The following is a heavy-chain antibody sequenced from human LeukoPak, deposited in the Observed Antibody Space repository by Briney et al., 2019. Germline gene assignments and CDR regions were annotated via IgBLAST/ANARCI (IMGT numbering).Heavy chain of an antibody. CDR3: ARDTLSLVGVDAFDI. CDR1: GGSISSSSYY. CDR2: IYYSGST. J-gene: IGHJ3*02. V-gene: IGHV4-39*02. D-gene: IGHD1-26*01. Sequence: SETLSLTCTVSGGSISSSSYYWGWIRQPPGKGLEWIGSIYYSGSTYYNPSLKSRVTISVDTSKNQFSLKLSSVTAADTAVYYCARDTLSLVGVDAFDIWGQGTMVTVSS.